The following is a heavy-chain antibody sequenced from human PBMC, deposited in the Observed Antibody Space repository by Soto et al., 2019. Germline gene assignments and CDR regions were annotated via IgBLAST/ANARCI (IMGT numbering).Heavy chain of an antibody. D-gene: IGHD3-10*01. CDR2: ISGSGGST. Sequence: EVQLLESGGGLVQPGGSLRLSCAASGFTFSSYAMSWVRQAPGKGLEWVSAISGSGGSTYYADSVKGRFTISRDNSKNKLYLQMNSVRAEDTAVYYCAECLATRVGDRGWFDPWGQGTLGTVSS. J-gene: IGHJ5*02. V-gene: IGHV3-23*01. CDR3: AECLATRVGDRGWFDP. CDR1: GFTFSSYA.